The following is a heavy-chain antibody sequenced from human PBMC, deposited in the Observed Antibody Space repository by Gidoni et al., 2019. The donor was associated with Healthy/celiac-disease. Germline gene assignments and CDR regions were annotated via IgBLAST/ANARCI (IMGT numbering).Heavy chain of an antibody. Sequence: QVQLQQWGAGLLKPSETLSLTCAVYGGSFSGYSWSWIRQPPGKGLEWIGEINHSGSTNYNPSLKLSSVTAADTAVYYCARAYIREDSSGYPYYFDYWGQGTLVTVSS. D-gene: IGHD3-22*01. CDR2: INHSGST. V-gene: IGHV4-34*01. CDR3: Y. J-gene: IGHJ4*02. CDR1: GGSFSGYS.